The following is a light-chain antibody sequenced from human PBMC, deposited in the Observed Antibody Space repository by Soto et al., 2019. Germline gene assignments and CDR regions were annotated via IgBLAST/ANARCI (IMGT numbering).Light chain of an antibody. J-gene: IGKJ1*01. V-gene: IGKV1-5*01. CDR1: QSISSW. CDR2: DAS. CDR3: QHSGT. Sequence: IQMTQSPSTLSASVGDRVTITCRASQSISSWLAWYQQKPGKAPKLLIYDASSLEGGVPSRFSGSGSGTEFTLTISSLQPDDFATYYCQHSGTFGQGTKVDIK.